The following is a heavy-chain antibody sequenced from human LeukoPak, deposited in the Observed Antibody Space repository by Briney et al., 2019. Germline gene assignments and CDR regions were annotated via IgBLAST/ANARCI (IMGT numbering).Heavy chain of an antibody. CDR3: ARDPVEMATIGFFLPSR. Sequence: ASVKVSCKASGGTFSSYAISWVRQAPGQGLEWMGRIIPILGIANYAQKYQGRVTITADKSTSTAYMELSSLRSEDTAVYYCARDPVEMATIGFFLPSRWGQGTLVTVSS. CDR2: IIPILGIA. J-gene: IGHJ4*02. D-gene: IGHD5-24*01. V-gene: IGHV1-69*04. CDR1: GGTFSSYA.